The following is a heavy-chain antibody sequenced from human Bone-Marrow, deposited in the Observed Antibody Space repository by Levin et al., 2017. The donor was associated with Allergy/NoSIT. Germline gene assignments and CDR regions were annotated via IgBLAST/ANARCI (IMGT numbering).Heavy chain of an antibody. Sequence: PGGSLRLSCTASGFTFGDYAMIWFRQAPGKGLEWVGFIRGKAYGGTTEYAASVKGRFTISRDDSKSIAYLQMNSLKTEDTAVYYCTRVSRSLDVWFDPWGQGTLVTVSS. J-gene: IGHJ5*02. V-gene: IGHV3-49*03. CDR2: IRGKAYGGTT. CDR3: TRVSRSLDVWFDP. CDR1: GFTFGDYA. D-gene: IGHD2-2*01.